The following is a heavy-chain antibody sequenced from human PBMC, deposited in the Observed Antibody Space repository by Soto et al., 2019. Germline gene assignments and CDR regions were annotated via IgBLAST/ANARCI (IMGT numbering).Heavy chain of an antibody. Sequence: GGSLRLSCVGSGFTFSNNAMHWVRQAPGKGLEWVVFISFDSSEIHYADSVKGRFTISRDNPRNTLFLHVNSPRADDTAVYYCAIARVADSSLDHWGQGTLVTVSS. J-gene: IGHJ4*02. CDR2: ISFDSSEI. CDR1: GFTFSNNA. D-gene: IGHD3-3*01. V-gene: IGHV3-30*01. CDR3: AIARVADSSLDH.